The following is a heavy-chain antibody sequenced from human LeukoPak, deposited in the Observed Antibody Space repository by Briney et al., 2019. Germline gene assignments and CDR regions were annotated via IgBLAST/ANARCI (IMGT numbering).Heavy chain of an antibody. Sequence: SQTLSLTCAISGDSVSSNSAAWNWIRQSPSRGLEWLGRTYYRSHWYNDYVAFVKSRITVNPDTSKTQFPLQLNSVPPEDAAVYYCATLILIAPTALGYYFDFWGQGTLVTVSS. V-gene: IGHV6-1*01. J-gene: IGHJ4*02. CDR2: TYYRSHWYN. CDR1: GDSVSSNSAA. CDR3: ATLILIAPTALGYYFDF. D-gene: IGHD3-22*01.